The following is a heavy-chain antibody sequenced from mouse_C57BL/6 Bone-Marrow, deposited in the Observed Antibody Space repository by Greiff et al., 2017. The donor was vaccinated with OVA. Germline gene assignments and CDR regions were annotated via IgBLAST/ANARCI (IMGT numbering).Heavy chain of an antibody. Sequence: QVQLQQSGAELVKPGASVKLSCKASGYTFTSYWMHWVKQRPGQGLEWIGMIHPNSGSTNYNEKFKSKATLTVDKSSSTAYMQLSSLTSEDSAVYYCARVDYGSSYVYWGQGTTLTVAS. J-gene: IGHJ2*01. CDR2: IHPNSGST. D-gene: IGHD1-1*01. CDR3: ARVDYGSSYVY. V-gene: IGHV1-64*01. CDR1: GYTFTSYW.